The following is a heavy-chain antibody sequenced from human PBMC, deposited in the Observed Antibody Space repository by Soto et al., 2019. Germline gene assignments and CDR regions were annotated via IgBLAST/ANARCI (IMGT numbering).Heavy chain of an antibody. V-gene: IGHV1-46*01. D-gene: IGHD6-19*01. CDR3: ARDSAVAGTQAGIENDAFDI. Sequence: ASVKVSCKASGYTFTSYYMHWVRQAPGQGLEWMGIINPSGGSTSYAQKFQGRVTMTRDTSTSTVYMELSSLRSEGTAVYYCARDSAVAGTQAGIENDAFDIWGQGTMVTVSS. CDR2: INPSGGST. CDR1: GYTFTSYY. J-gene: IGHJ3*02.